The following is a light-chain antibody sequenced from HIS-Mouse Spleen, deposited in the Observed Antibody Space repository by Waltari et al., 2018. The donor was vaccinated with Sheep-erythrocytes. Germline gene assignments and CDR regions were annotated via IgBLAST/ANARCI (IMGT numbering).Light chain of an antibody. CDR2: GNS. Sequence: QSVLTQPPSASGAPGQRVTISCPGSSSNIGAGYDVHWYQQLPGTAPKLLIYGNSKRPSGVPDRFSGSKSGTSASLAIAGLQAEDEADYYCQSYDSSLSGSVFGGGTKLTVL. CDR1: SSNIGAGYD. CDR3: QSYDSSLSGSV. V-gene: IGLV1-40*01. J-gene: IGLJ2*01.